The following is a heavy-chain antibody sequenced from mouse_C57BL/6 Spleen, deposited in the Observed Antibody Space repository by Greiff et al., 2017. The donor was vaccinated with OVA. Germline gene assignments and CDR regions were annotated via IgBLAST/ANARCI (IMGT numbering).Heavy chain of an antibody. V-gene: IGHV5-9-1*02. CDR2: ISSGGDYI. Sequence: EVKVVESGEGLVKPGGSLKLSCAASGFTFSSYAMSWVRQTPEKRLEWVAYISSGGDYIYYADTVKGRFTISRDNARNTLYLQMSSLKSEDTAMYYCTREGTYYSNYDAMDYWGQGTSVTVSS. CDR3: TREGTYYSNYDAMDY. D-gene: IGHD2-5*01. CDR1: GFTFSSYA. J-gene: IGHJ4*01.